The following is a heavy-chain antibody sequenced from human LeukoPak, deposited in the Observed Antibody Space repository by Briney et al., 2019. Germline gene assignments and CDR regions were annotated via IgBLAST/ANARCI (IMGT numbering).Heavy chain of an antibody. V-gene: IGHV4-4*07. D-gene: IGHD3-22*01. J-gene: IGHJ4*02. CDR3: ARHPWQRRGSGYGFDY. Sequence: KPSETLSLTCTVSGGSISSYYWSWIRQPAGKGLEWIGRIYTSGSTNYNPSLKSRVTMSVDTSKNQFSLKLRSVTAADTAVYYCARHPWQRRGSGYGFDYWGQGTLVTVSS. CDR2: IYTSGST. CDR1: GGSISSYY.